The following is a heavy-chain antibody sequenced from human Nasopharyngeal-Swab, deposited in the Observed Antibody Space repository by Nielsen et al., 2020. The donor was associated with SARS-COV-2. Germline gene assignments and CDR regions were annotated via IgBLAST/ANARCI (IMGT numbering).Heavy chain of an antibody. Sequence: SETLSLTCAVYGGSFSGYYWSWIRQPPGKGLEWIGEINHSGSTNYNPSLKSRVTISVDTSKNQFSLKLSSVTAADTAVYYCKLELRYPPRNFDYWGQGTLVTVSS. J-gene: IGHJ4*02. D-gene: IGHD1-7*01. V-gene: IGHV4-34*01. CDR1: GGSFSGYY. CDR3: KLELRYPPRNFDY. CDR2: INHSGST.